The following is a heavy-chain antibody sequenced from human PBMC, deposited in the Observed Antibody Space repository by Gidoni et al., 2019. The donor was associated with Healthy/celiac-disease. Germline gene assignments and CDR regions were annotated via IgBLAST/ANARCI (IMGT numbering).Heavy chain of an antibody. CDR3: AALDIYGGNFPPQYYFDY. V-gene: IGHV4-59*01. J-gene: IGHJ4*02. Sequence: QVQLQESGPGLVKPSETLSLTCTVSGGSISSYYWSWIRQPPGKGLEWIGYIYYSGSTNYNPSLKSRVTISVDTSKNQFSLKLSSVTAADTAVYYCAALDIYGGNFPPQYYFDYWGQGTLVTVSS. CDR2: IYYSGST. CDR1: GGSISSYY. D-gene: IGHD4-17*01.